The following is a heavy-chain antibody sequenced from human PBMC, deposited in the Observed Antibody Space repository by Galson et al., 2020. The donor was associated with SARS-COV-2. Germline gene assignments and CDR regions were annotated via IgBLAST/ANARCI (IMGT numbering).Heavy chain of an antibody. D-gene: IGHD3-3*01. V-gene: IGHV3-30*02. CDR1: GLTFNNHG. CDR2: SRIDGSYE. J-gene: IGHJ4*02. CDR3: AKDRSFLEWSPLDV. Sequence: GGSLRLSCAASGLTFNNHGMHWVRQAPGKGLKWVAFSRIDGSYEYYADSVQGRFTISRDNSKNMLYLQMSSLRVEDTAVFYCAKDRSFLEWSPLDVWGQGILVTVSS.